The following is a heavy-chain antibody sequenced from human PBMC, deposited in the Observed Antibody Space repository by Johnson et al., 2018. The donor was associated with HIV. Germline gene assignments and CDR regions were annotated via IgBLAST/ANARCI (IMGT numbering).Heavy chain of an antibody. CDR3: ARDYYYDSSGYYYGNAFDI. J-gene: IGHJ3*02. Sequence: VQLVESGGGLVQPGRSLRLSCAASGFTFDDYAMHWVRQAPGKGLEWVSGISWNGGSTGYADSVKGRFNISRDNAKNSLFLQMNSLRAEDTALYYCARDYYYDSSGYYYGNAFDIWGQGTMVTVSS. V-gene: IGHV3-9*01. CDR1: GFTFDDYA. D-gene: IGHD3-22*01. CDR2: ISWNGGST.